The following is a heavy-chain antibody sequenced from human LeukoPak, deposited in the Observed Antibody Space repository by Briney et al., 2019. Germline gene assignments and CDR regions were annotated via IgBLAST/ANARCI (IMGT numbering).Heavy chain of an antibody. CDR3: AKDRNYRDLDSLDI. J-gene: IGHJ3*02. V-gene: IGHV3-9*01. CDR1: GFTFDDYA. Sequence: GGSLRLSCVASGFTFDDYAMHWVRQAPGKGLEWVSGINWNSGSVGYADSVKGRFTISRDNAKNSLSLQMNGLGVEDTALYYCAKDRNYRDLDSLDIWGQGTMVTVSS. D-gene: IGHD4-11*01. CDR2: INWNSGSV.